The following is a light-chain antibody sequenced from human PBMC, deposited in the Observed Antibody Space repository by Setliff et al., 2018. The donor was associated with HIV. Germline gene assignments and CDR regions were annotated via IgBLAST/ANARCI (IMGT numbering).Light chain of an antibody. CDR3: QVWDSSSDHYV. V-gene: IGLV3-21*04. J-gene: IGLJ1*01. Sequence: SYELTQPPSVSVAPGKTARITCGGDNIGSKSVHWYQQRPGQAPVSVIFHDNDRPSGVPERFSGSNSGNTATLTISGVEVGDEADYYCQVWDSSSDHYVFGIGTKVTVL. CDR2: HDN. CDR1: NIGSKS.